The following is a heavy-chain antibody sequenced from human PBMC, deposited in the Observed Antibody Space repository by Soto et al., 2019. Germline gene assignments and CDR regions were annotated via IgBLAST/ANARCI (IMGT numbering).Heavy chain of an antibody. CDR3: ARAYQRRNYYYGMDV. D-gene: IGHD2-2*01. CDR1: GFTFSSYS. CDR2: TSSSSSTI. J-gene: IGHJ6*02. V-gene: IGHV3-48*02. Sequence: SGGSLRLSCAASGFTFSSYSMNWVRQAPGKGLEWVSYTSSSSSTIYYADSVKGRFTISRDNAKNSLYLQMNSLRDEDTAVYYCARAYQRRNYYYGMDVWGQGTTVTVSS.